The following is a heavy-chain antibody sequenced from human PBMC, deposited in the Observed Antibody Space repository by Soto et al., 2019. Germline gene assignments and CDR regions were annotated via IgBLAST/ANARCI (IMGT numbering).Heavy chain of an antibody. J-gene: IGHJ6*02. V-gene: IGHV3-30*18. Sequence: QVQVVESGGGVVQPGRSLRLSCAVSGFTFSNYGMHWVRQAPGKGLEWVALISYDVNNKYYADSVKGRFTISRDNSKNTLFLQMNGLRVEDTAVYYCSKGGSKAGMDVWGQGTTVTISS. CDR2: ISYDVNNK. CDR3: SKGGSKAGMDV. CDR1: GFTFSNYG. D-gene: IGHD1-26*01.